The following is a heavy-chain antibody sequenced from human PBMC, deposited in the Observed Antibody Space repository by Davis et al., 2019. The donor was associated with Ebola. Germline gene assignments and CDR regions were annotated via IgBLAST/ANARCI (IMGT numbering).Heavy chain of an antibody. CDR3: ARAGFTVVTPVGY. D-gene: IGHD4-23*01. J-gene: IGHJ4*02. CDR2: IWYDGSNK. Sequence: GESLKISCAASGFTFSSYGMHWVHQAPGKGLEWVAVIWYDGSNKYYADSVKGRFTISRDNSKDTLYLQMNSLRAEDTAVYYCARAGFTVVTPVGYWGQGTLVTVSS. CDR1: GFTFSSYG. V-gene: IGHV3-33*01.